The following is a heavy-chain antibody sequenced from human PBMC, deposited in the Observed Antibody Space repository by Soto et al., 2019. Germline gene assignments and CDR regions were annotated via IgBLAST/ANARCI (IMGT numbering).Heavy chain of an antibody. Sequence: PGGSLRLSCVASGFTFSSYAMSWVRQAPGKGLEWVSALSGSGVSTYYADSVKGRFTISRDNSKNTLYLQMSSLRAEDTAVYSCANVTTGYCSSTSCNIFDYWGQGTLVTVSS. CDR3: ANVTTGYCSSTSCNIFDY. CDR1: GFTFSSYA. D-gene: IGHD2-2*01. J-gene: IGHJ4*02. V-gene: IGHV3-23*01. CDR2: LSGSGVST.